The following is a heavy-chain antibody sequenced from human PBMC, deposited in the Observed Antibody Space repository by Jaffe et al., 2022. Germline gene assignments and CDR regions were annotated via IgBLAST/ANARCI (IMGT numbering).Heavy chain of an antibody. J-gene: IGHJ2*01. CDR2: ISWDGGST. Sequence: EVQLVESGGVVVQPGGSLRLSCAASGFTFDDYTMHWVRQAPGKGLEWVSLISWDGGSTYYADSVKGRFTISRDNSKNSLYLQMNSLRTEDSALYYCAKTLWGYCGGDCYSPFDLWGRGTLVTVSS. CDR3: AKTLWGYCGGDCYSPFDL. CDR1: GFTFDDYT. D-gene: IGHD2-21*01. V-gene: IGHV3-43*01.